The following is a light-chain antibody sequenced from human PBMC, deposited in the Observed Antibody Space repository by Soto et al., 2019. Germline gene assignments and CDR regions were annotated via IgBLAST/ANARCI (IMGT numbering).Light chain of an antibody. J-gene: IGLJ1*01. V-gene: IGLV2-14*01. CDR1: SSDVGYYIF. CDR2: DVN. Sequence: QSVLTQPASVSGSPGQSITISCTGSSSDVGYYIFVSWYQQHPGKAPKLMIYDVNNWPSGVSNRFSGSKSGNTASLTISGLQAEDEADYYCCSYTTSSSYVFGTGTKV. CDR3: CSYTTSSSYV.